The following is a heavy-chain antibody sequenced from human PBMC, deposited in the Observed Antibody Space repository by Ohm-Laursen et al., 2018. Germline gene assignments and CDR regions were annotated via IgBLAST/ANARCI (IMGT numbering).Heavy chain of an antibody. J-gene: IGHJ4*02. CDR3: ATAITRIHLWWNFDY. CDR1: GYTLADLS. V-gene: IGHV1-24*01. Sequence: ASVKVSCKVSGYTLADLSIHWVRQAPGKGLEWMGGLDPEDGETLYAQKFQGRVTMTEDRSTDTVYLELSTLKSEDTAVYYCATAITRIHLWWNFDYWGQGTLVTVSS. CDR2: LDPEDGET. D-gene: IGHD5-18*01.